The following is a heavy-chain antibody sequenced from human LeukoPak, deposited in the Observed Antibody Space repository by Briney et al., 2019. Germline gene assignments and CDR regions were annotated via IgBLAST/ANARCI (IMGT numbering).Heavy chain of an antibody. Sequence: KSSQTLSLTCSVPGGSISSSSYYWGWIRQPPGKGLQWIGSIYYSGSTYYNPSLKSRVTISVDTSKNQFSLKLSSVTAADTAVYYCARQRGDSSGYYFNYWGQGTLVTVSS. V-gene: IGHV4-39*01. J-gene: IGHJ4*02. CDR2: IYYSGST. CDR1: GGSISSSSYY. D-gene: IGHD3-22*01. CDR3: ARQRGDSSGYYFNY.